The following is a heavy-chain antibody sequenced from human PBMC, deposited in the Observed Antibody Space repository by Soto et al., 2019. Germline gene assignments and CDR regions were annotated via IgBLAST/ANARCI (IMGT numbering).Heavy chain of an antibody. J-gene: IGHJ4*02. CDR1: GYTFTSYG. CDR3: ARELGRGQFWTNKDY. CDR2: ISGYNGNT. V-gene: IGHV1-18*01. Sequence: QVQLVQSGVEVKKPGASVKVSCKASGYTFTSYGISWVRLAPGQGLEWMGWISGYNGNTNYAQKFQGRVTMTTDTSPSPAYMELRSLTYEDTAVYYCARELGRGQFWTNKDYWGQGTLVTVSS. D-gene: IGHD3-10*01.